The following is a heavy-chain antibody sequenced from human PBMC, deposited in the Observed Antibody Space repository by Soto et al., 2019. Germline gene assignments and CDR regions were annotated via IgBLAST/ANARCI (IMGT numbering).Heavy chain of an antibody. J-gene: IGHJ4*02. V-gene: IGHV3-30-3*01. Sequence: AGSLRLSCAASGFPFSSYAMHWVRQAPGKGLEWVAVISYDGSNKYYADSVKGRFTISRDNSKNTLYLQMNSLRAEDTAVYYCARDRMRYYDSSGYSFDYWGQGTLVNVS. CDR2: ISYDGSNK. CDR3: ARDRMRYYDSSGYSFDY. CDR1: GFPFSSYA. D-gene: IGHD3-22*01.